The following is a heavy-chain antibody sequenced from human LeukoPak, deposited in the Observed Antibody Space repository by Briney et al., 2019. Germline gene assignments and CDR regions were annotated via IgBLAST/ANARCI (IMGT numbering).Heavy chain of an antibody. CDR1: GGSISNSY. CDR3: AREGSIEAAGTSDY. D-gene: IGHD6-13*01. J-gene: IGHJ4*02. CDR2: INHSGST. V-gene: IGHV4-34*01. Sequence: SETLSLTCTVSGGSISNSYWSWIRQPPGKGLEWIGEINHSGSTNYNPSLKSRVTISVDTSKNQFSLKLSSVTATDTAVYYCAREGSIEAAGTSDYWGQGTLVTVSS.